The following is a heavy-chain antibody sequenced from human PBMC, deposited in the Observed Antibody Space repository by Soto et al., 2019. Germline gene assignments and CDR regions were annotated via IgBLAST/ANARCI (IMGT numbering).Heavy chain of an antibody. J-gene: IGHJ4*02. CDR1: GFTFSSYG. CDR2: IWYDGSNK. D-gene: IGHD6-19*01. Sequence: QVQLVESGGGVVQPGRSLRLSCAASGFTFSSYGMHWVRQAPGKGLVWVAVIWYDGSNKYYADSVKGRFTISRDNYKNTLDLQRRSLRVEDTAVYYCARDRYSSGWYDLDYWGQGTLVTVSP. CDR3: ARDRYSSGWYDLDY. V-gene: IGHV3-33*01.